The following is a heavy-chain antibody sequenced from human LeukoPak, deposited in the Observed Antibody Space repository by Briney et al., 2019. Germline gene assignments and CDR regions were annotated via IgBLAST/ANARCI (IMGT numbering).Heavy chain of an antibody. CDR1: GLTFSSYA. Sequence: GGSLRLSCAASGLTFSSYAMNWVRQAPGKGLEWVSSISGSGDSTFYADSVKGRFSISRDNSKNTLYLQMNTLRAEDTAVYYCARGIAADDVYSYYFYMDVWGKGTTVTVSS. V-gene: IGHV3-23*01. CDR2: ISGSGDST. J-gene: IGHJ6*03. CDR3: ARGIAADDVYSYYFYMDV. D-gene: IGHD6-13*01.